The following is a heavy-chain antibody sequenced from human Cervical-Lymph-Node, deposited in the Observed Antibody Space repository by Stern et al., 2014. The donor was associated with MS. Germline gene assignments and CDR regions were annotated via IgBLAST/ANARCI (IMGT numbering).Heavy chain of an antibody. CDR3: ARGPRSQSGGSSWFDP. V-gene: IGHV1-69*01. D-gene: IGHD1-26*01. CDR1: GGTFSSYA. CDR2: IIPIFGTS. Sequence: QVQLVQSGAEVKKPGSSVKVSCKASGGTFSSYAISWVRQAPGPGLEWMGGIIPIFGTSNYAQKFQGRVTITADESTSTAYMELSSLRSEDTALYYCARGPRSQSGGSSWFDPWGQGTLVTVSS. J-gene: IGHJ5*02.